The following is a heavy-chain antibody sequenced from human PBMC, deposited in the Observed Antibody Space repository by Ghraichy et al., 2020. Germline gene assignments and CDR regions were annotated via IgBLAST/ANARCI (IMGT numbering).Heavy chain of an antibody. D-gene: IGHD3-16*01. Sequence: SETLSLTCTVSGGSISSYYWSWIRQPPGKGLEWIGYIYTSGSTNYNPSLKSRVTISVDTSKNQFSLKLSSVTAAVTAVYYCARTGGGGRLLSANYYFDYWGQGTLVTVSS. CDR2: IYTSGST. CDR1: GGSISSYY. J-gene: IGHJ4*02. V-gene: IGHV4-4*09. CDR3: ARTGGGGRLLSANYYFDY.